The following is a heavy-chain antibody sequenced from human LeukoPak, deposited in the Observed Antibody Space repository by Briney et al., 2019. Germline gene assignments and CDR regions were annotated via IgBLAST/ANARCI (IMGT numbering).Heavy chain of an antibody. J-gene: IGHJ4*02. V-gene: IGHV4-61*02. CDR2: IYTSGST. CDR3: ARVGIPGIAAAGTDFDY. CDR1: GGSISSGSYY. Sequence: SQTLSLTCTVSGGSISSGSYYWSWIRQPAGKGLEWIGRIYTSGSTNYNPSLKSRVTISVDTSKNQFSLKLSSVTAADTAVYYCARVGIPGIAAAGTDFDYWGQGTLVTVSS. D-gene: IGHD6-13*01.